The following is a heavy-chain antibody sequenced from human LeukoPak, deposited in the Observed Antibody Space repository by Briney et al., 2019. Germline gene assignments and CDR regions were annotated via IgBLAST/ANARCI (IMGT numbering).Heavy chain of an antibody. Sequence: GGSLRLSCAASGFTFSSYGMHWVRQAPGKGLEWVAGIWYDGSNKYYADSVKGRFTISRDNSKNTLYLQMNSLRAEDTAVYYCAKDRRWLQAYYFDYWGQGTLVTVSS. D-gene: IGHD5-24*01. J-gene: IGHJ4*02. CDR1: GFTFSSYG. V-gene: IGHV3-33*06. CDR3: AKDRRWLQAYYFDY. CDR2: IWYDGSNK.